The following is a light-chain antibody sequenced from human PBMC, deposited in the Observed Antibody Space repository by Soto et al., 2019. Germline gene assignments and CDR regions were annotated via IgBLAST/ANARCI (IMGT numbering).Light chain of an antibody. CDR3: QQYNNWPTWT. V-gene: IGKV1-5*01. Sequence: DIQMTQSPSSLSASVGDRFAITFLASQSISSWLAWYQQKPGKAPKLLIHDATSLESGVPSRFSGSGSGTEFTLTISSLQAEDSAVYFCQQYNNWPTWTFGQGTKVDIK. CDR2: DAT. J-gene: IGKJ1*01. CDR1: QSISSW.